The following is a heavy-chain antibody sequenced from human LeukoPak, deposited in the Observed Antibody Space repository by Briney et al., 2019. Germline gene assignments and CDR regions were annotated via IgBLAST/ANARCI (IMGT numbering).Heavy chain of an antibody. J-gene: IGHJ5*02. D-gene: IGHD1-14*01. CDR3: AAERYEGHCCWFDP. CDR2: IVVSSGYR. Sequence: ASVKVSCTTSGFTFGTSTMQWVRQAPGQGLEWIGWIVVSSGYREYAQKLQERVTITTDMSTSTPYLELRSLEFEDTAVYYCAAERYEGHCCWFDPWGQGTLVTVSS. CDR1: GFTFGTST. V-gene: IGHV1-58*02.